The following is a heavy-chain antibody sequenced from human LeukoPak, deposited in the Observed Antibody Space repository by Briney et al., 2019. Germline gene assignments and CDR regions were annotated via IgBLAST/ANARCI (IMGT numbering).Heavy chain of an antibody. V-gene: IGHV4-34*01. Sequence: PSETLSLTCAVYGGSFSGYYWSWIRQPPGKGLEWIGEINHSGSTNYNPSLKSRVTISVDMSKNQFSLKLSSVTAADTAVYYCARRSEDTAIRYYFDYWGQGTLVTVSS. CDR2: INHSGST. CDR3: ARRSEDTAIRYYFDY. D-gene: IGHD5-18*01. CDR1: GGSFSGYY. J-gene: IGHJ4*02.